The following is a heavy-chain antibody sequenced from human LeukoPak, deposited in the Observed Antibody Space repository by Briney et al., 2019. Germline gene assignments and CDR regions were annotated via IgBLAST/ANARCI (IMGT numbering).Heavy chain of an antibody. V-gene: IGHV1-2*02. CDR3: AIGIDDYSNYEALDY. Sequence: ASVKVSCKASGYTFTGYYMHWVRQAPGQGLEWMGWINPNSGGTNYAQKFQGRVTMTRDTSISTAYMELSRLRSDDTAVYYCAIGIDDYSNYEALDYWGQGTLVTVSS. CDR2: INPNSGGT. D-gene: IGHD4-11*01. CDR1: GYTFTGYY. J-gene: IGHJ4*02.